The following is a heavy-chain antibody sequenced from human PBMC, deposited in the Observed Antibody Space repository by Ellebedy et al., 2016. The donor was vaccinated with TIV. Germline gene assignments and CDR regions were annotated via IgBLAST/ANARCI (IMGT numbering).Heavy chain of an antibody. J-gene: IGHJ6*02. Sequence: GESLKISXAASGFTFSGYGMHWVRQAPGKGLDWVAVISFNGGTIYYADSVKGRFTISRDNAKNSLYLQMNSLRADDTAVYYCARLEGERYDGYGMDVWGQGTTVTVSS. CDR3: ARLEGERYDGYGMDV. CDR2: ISFNGGTI. V-gene: IGHV3-30*03. D-gene: IGHD1-1*01. CDR1: GFTFSGYG.